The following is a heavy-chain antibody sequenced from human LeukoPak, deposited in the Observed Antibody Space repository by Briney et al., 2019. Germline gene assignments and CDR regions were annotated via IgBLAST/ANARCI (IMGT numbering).Heavy chain of an antibody. CDR2: IYYSGST. D-gene: IGHD4-23*01. CDR3: ASSRATTVELFDY. Sequence: PSETLSLTCTVSGGSISSSSYYWGWIRQPPGKGLEWIGSIYYSGSTYYNPSLKSRVTISVDTSKNQFSLKLSSVTAADTAVYYCASSRATTVELFDYWGQGTLVTVSS. J-gene: IGHJ4*02. V-gene: IGHV4-39*07. CDR1: GGSISSSSYY.